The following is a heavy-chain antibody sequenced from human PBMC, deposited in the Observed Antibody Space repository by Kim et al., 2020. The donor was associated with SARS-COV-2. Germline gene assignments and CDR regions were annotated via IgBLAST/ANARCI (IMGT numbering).Heavy chain of an antibody. CDR2: INPNRGGT. V-gene: IGHV1-2*02. J-gene: IGHJ4*02. Sequence: ASVKVSCKASGYTFTDNYIHWVRQAPGQGLEWMGWINPNRGGTNYAQKFQGRVTMTRDTSITTAYMELTNLRSDDTVVYYCARTGYSYTSFDFWGQGTLVTVSS. D-gene: IGHD5-18*01. CDR1: GYTFTDNY. CDR3: ARTGYSYTSFDF.